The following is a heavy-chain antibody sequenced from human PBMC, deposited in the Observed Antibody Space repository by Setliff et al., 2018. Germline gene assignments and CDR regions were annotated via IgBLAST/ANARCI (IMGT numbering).Heavy chain of an antibody. V-gene: IGHV4-4*08. CDR3: ARSLDCTGGSCYPNDAFNI. CDR2: IYSSGRT. Sequence: PSETLSLTCTVSGGSISSYYWIWIRQPPGKGLEWIGYIYSSGRTNYNPSLKSRVTLSVDTSNNQFSLKVSSVTAADTAVYYCARSLDCTGGSCYPNDAFNIWGQGTMVTVSS. J-gene: IGHJ3*02. D-gene: IGHD2-15*01. CDR1: GGSISSYY.